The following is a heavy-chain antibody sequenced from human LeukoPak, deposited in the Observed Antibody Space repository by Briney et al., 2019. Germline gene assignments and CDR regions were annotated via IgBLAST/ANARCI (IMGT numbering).Heavy chain of an antibody. CDR3: ARDPLSAAGGHKVPDY. D-gene: IGHD6-13*01. J-gene: IGHJ4*02. CDR2: ISDDGSNK. CDR1: GFTFGSHA. V-gene: IGHV3-30-3*01. Sequence: GGSLRLSCAASGFTFGSHAMHWVRQAPGKGLEWVAVISDDGSNKYYADFVKGRFTISRDNSKNTLYLQMNSLSTEDTAVYYCARDPLSAAGGHKVPDYWGQGTLVTVSS.